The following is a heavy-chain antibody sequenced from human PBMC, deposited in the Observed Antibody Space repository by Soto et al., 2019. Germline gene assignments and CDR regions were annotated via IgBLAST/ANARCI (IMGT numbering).Heavy chain of an antibody. V-gene: IGHV3-23*01. Sequence: PGGSLRLSCAASGFTFSSYAMDWVRQAPGKGLEWVSAISGSGGSTYYADSVKGRFTISRDNAKNTLYLQMNSLRAEDTAVYYCAKGQVGATYYFDYWGQGTLVTVSS. CDR1: GFTFSSYA. CDR3: AKGQVGATYYFDY. J-gene: IGHJ4*02. D-gene: IGHD1-26*01. CDR2: ISGSGGST.